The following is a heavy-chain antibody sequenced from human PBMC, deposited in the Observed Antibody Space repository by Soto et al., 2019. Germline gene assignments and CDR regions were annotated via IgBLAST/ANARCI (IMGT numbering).Heavy chain of an antibody. J-gene: IGHJ4*02. CDR3: TTDDPINKN. CDR2: IKSRTNGGTT. Sequence: SGGSLRLSCAASGFTFISYWMSWFRQAPGKGLEWVGRIKSRTNGGTTDLAAPVKGRFTISRDDSKNTLSLQMNSLKTEDTAVYYCTTDDPINKNWGQGTLVTVSS. CDR1: GFTFISYW. V-gene: IGHV3-15*01.